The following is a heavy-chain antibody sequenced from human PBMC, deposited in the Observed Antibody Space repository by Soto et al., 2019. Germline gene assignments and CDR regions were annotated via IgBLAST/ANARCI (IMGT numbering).Heavy chain of an antibody. V-gene: IGHV3-23*01. CDR3: AKRQGTGLAAKNFDF. CDR1: GFPFSNHA. J-gene: IGHJ4*02. Sequence: GGSLRLSCAASGFPFSNHAMSWVRQAPGKGLEWVSGISDGGDLIYYADSVKGRFSMSRDNSENMLYLQMTNLRAEDTAIYFCAKRQGTGLAAKNFDFWGQGTLVTVSS. CDR2: ISDGGDLI. D-gene: IGHD2-15*01.